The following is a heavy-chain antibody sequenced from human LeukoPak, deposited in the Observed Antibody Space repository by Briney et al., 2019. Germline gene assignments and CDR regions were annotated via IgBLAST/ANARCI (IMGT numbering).Heavy chain of an antibody. CDR1: GFTFDDYA. CDR2: ISWNSGSI. J-gene: IGHJ4*02. V-gene: IGHV3-9*01. CDR3: YYYYDSSGANPRDY. Sequence: GRSLRLSCAASGFTFDDYAMHWVRQAPGKGLEWVSGISWNSGSIGYADSVKGRFTISRDNSKNTLYLQMNSLRAEDTAVYYCYYYYDSSGANPRDYWGQGTLVTVSS. D-gene: IGHD3-22*01.